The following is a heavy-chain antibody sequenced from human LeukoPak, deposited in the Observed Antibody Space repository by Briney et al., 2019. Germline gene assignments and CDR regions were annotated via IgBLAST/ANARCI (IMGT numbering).Heavy chain of an antibody. Sequence: GGSLRLSCAASGFTFSSYSMNWVRQAPGKGLEWVSSISSSSSYVYYADSVKGRFTISRDNAKNSLYLQMNSLRAEDTAVYYCARGYYGSGSLFDYWGQGTLVTVSS. J-gene: IGHJ4*02. CDR1: GFTFSSYS. D-gene: IGHD3-10*01. V-gene: IGHV3-21*01. CDR2: ISSSSSYV. CDR3: ARGYYGSGSLFDY.